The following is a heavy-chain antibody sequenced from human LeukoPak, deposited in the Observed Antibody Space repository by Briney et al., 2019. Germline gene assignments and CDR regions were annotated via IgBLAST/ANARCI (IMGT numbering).Heavy chain of an antibody. V-gene: IGHV4-39*01. J-gene: IGHJ4*02. D-gene: IGHD3-16*01. Sequence: PSETLSLTCAVSGGSITSSTYYWGWVRQPPGKGLEWIGHMYYTGSTYHYPSLKSRVTTSVDTSKKQFSLKLTSVTAADTAVYYCARLSMHTFGGARSGFDYWGQGTLVTVSS. CDR2: MYYTGST. CDR3: ARLSMHTFGGARSGFDY. CDR1: GGSITSSTYY.